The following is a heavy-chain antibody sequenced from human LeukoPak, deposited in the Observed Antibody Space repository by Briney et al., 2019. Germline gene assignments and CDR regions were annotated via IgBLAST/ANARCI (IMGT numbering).Heavy chain of an antibody. D-gene: IGHD2-2*02. Sequence: SETLSLTCTVSGGSISSHYWSWIRQPPGKGLEWIGYIYYSGSTNYNPSLKSRVTISVDPSKNQFSLKLSSVTAADTAVYYCAREAYQLLYGCWFDPWGQGTLVTVSS. CDR2: IYYSGST. CDR3: AREAYQLLYGCWFDP. CDR1: GGSISSHY. J-gene: IGHJ5*02. V-gene: IGHV4-59*11.